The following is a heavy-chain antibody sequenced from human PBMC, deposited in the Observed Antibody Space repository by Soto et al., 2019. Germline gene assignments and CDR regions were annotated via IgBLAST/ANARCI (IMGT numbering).Heavy chain of an antibody. J-gene: IGHJ4*02. CDR1: CGSLSNSNCC. V-gene: IGHV4-39*01. D-gene: IGHD2-8*01. CDR2: VYYRGRS. CDR3: VSQRTSVLTQAYFDY. Sequence: RCLTCTVSCGSLSNSNCCWGWIRQSPGKGLEWIGSVYYRGRSYSKSSVKSRVTISVDTSKNQFSLNLNSVTASDTAVYYCVSQRTSVLTQAYFDYWGPGALVTV.